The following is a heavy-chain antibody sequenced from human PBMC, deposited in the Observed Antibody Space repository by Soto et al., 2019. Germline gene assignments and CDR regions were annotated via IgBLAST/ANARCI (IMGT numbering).Heavy chain of an antibody. CDR3: ATNVYSSSPLPTWHYGMDV. V-gene: IGHV5-10-1*01. Sequence: GESLKISCKGSGYSFTSYWISWVRQMPGKGLEWMGRIDPSDSYTNYSPSFQGHVTISADKSISTAYLQWSSLKASDTAMYYCATNVYSSSPLPTWHYGMDVWGQGTTVTVSS. J-gene: IGHJ6*02. D-gene: IGHD6-13*01. CDR1: GYSFTSYW. CDR2: IDPSDSYT.